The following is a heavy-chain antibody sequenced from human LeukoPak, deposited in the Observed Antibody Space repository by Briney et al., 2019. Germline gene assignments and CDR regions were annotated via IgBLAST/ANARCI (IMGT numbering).Heavy chain of an antibody. CDR1: GGSISSGGYS. J-gene: IGHJ4*02. Sequence: LSLTCAVSGGSISSGGYSWSWVRQAPGKGLEWVAVIWYDGTNKYYADSVKGRFTISRDNSKNTLYLQMNSLGAEDTAVYYCARDYVSREPYESFDYWGQGALVTVSS. CDR3: ARDYVSREPYESFDY. D-gene: IGHD3-16*01. V-gene: IGHV3-33*08. CDR2: IWYDGTNK.